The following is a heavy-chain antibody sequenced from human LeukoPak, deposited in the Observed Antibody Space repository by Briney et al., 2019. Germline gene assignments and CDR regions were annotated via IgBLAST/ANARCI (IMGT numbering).Heavy chain of an antibody. CDR1: GRSISSYH. Sequence: SDTLTLTCTVSGRSISSYHWSWIRQPTGKALEWIGRFYTSESTNYNPSLKSQVTMSVDTSKNQFSLKLSSVTAADTAVYYCASDSGWYGYWGQGTLVTVSS. J-gene: IGHJ4*02. V-gene: IGHV4-4*07. CDR3: ASDSGWYGY. CDR2: FYTSEST. D-gene: IGHD6-19*01.